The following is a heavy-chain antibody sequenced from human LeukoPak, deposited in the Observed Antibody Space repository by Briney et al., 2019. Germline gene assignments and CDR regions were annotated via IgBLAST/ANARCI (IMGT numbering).Heavy chain of an antibody. V-gene: IGHV5-51*01. Sequence: LGESLKISCKGSGYSFSSYYIGWVRQMPGKGLEWMGIIYPGDSETIYSPSFQGQVTISADKSISTAYLQWSSLKASGTAMYYCARGGHSYSLDYWGQGTLVSVSS. CDR3: ARGGHSYSLDY. D-gene: IGHD5-18*01. J-gene: IGHJ4*02. CDR2: IYPGDSET. CDR1: GYSFSSYY.